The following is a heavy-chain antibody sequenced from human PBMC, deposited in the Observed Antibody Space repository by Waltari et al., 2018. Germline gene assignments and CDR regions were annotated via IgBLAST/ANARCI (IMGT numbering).Heavy chain of an antibody. V-gene: IGHV4-34*01. CDR2: INHSGST. CDR3: ARGGYVWGSYRYTRYYFDY. J-gene: IGHJ4*02. CDR1: GGSFSGYY. Sequence: QVQLQQWGAGLLKPSETLSLTCAVYGGSFSGYYWSWIRQPPGKGLEWIGEINHSGSTNYNPSLKSRVTISVDTSKNQFSLKLSSVTAADTAVYYCARGGYVWGSYRYTRYYFDYWGQGTLVTVSS. D-gene: IGHD3-16*02.